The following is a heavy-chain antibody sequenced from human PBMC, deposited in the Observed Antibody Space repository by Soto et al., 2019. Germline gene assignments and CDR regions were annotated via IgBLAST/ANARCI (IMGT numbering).Heavy chain of an antibody. V-gene: IGHV3-23*01. CDR1: GFTLSDYG. CDR2: FSGGGGGT. J-gene: IGHJ4*02. D-gene: IGHD2-21*01. CDR3: VWWNCFGDH. Sequence: EVQLLDSGGGLVQPGGSLRLSCAVSGFTLSDYGVTWVRQAPGKGLEWVSGFSGGGGGTFYADSVKGRFTISRDDSKNTAYLQKHGLGVDDTAVYYCVWWNCFGDHWGQGTLVTVSS.